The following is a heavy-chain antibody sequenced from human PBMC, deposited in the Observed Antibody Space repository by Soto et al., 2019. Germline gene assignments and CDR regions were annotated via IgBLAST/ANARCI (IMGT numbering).Heavy chain of an antibody. V-gene: IGHV1-46*01. CDR3: ARDPITIFGVDYYYGMDV. Sequence: ASVKVSCKASGYTFTSYYMHWLRQAPGQGLEWMGIINPSGGSTSYAQKFQGRVTMTRDTSTSTVYMELSSLRSEDTAVYYCARDPITIFGVDYYYGMDVWGQGTTVTVSS. J-gene: IGHJ6*02. D-gene: IGHD3-3*01. CDR1: GYTFTSYY. CDR2: INPSGGST.